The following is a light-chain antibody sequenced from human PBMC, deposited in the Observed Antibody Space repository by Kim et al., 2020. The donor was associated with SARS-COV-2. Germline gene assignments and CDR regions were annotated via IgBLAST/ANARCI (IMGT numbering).Light chain of an antibody. Sequence: QTTTLTCTGNRNNIGNKGAAWLQQHQDRPPKVLFYRNNKRPSGIAERLSASRSGNTASLTITGLQPEDEADYYCSAWDRSLRGWVFGGGTQLTVL. CDR1: RNNIGNKG. CDR2: RNN. V-gene: IGLV10-54*01. CDR3: SAWDRSLRGWV. J-gene: IGLJ3*02.